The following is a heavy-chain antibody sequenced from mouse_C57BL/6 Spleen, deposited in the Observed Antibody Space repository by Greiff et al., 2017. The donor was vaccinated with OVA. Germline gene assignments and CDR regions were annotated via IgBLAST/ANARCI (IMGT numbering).Heavy chain of an antibody. CDR3: ARGGYYGSNRYFDV. V-gene: IGHV5-17*01. CDR1: GFTFSDYG. Sequence: EVKLVESGGGLVKPGGSLKLSCAASGFTFSDYGMHWVRQAPEKGLEWVAYISSGSSTIYYADTVKGRFTISRDQAKNTLFLQMTSLRSEDTAMYYCARGGYYGSNRYFDVWGTGTTVTVSS. CDR2: ISSGSSTI. D-gene: IGHD1-1*01. J-gene: IGHJ1*03.